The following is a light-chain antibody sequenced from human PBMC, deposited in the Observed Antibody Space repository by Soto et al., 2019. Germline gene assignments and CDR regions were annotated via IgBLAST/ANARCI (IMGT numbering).Light chain of an antibody. CDR1: SSNNGPNA. J-gene: IGLJ1*01. Sequence: QSVLTQPPSASGTPGQKVTISCSGSSSNNGPNAVNWYQQLPGTAPKLLLYNNNQRPSGVSDRFSGSKSGTSASLAISGLQSDDEADYHCAAWDDSLNGLVFGTGTKLTVL. CDR3: AAWDDSLNGLV. CDR2: NNN. V-gene: IGLV1-44*01.